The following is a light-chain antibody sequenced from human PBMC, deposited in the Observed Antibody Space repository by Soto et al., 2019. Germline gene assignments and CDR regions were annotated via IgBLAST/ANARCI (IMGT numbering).Light chain of an antibody. Sequence: QSVLTQPPSASGTPGQRVAISCSGGNSNIGTNHVNWYQQLPGTAPKLLIYGNNQRPSGVPDRLSGSGSGTSASLAISGLQSEDEADYYCVAWDDSLNGHVVFGGGTKVTVL. CDR2: GNN. CDR1: NSNIGTNH. V-gene: IGLV1-44*01. J-gene: IGLJ2*01. CDR3: VAWDDSLNGHVV.